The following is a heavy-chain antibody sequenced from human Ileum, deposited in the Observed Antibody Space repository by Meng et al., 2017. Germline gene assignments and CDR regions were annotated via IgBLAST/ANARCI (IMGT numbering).Heavy chain of an antibody. CDR3: AQKGDFDN. J-gene: IGHJ4*02. CDR1: GFTFNTFG. Sequence: VQLLEPGGGLVQPGGSLRLSCAASGFTFNTFGLHWVRQAPGKGLEWVSIITSDGSHKFYGDSVKGRFTISRDNSKNMLYLQMNSLRPEDTAVYYCAQKGDFDNWGQGTLVTVSS. CDR2: ITSDGSHK. V-gene: IGHV3-30*03.